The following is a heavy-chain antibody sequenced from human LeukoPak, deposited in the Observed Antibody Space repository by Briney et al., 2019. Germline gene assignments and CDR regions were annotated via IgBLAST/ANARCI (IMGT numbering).Heavy chain of an antibody. J-gene: IGHJ6*03. CDR3: ARMVYAVYYYYYYMDV. CDR1: GGSISSYY. V-gene: IGHV4-34*01. CDR2: INHSGST. Sequence: PSETLSLTCTVSGGSISSYYWGWIRQPPGKGLEWIGEINHSGSTNYNPSLKSRVAISVDTSKNQFSLKLSSVTAADTAVYYCARMVYAVYYYYYYMDVWGKGTTVTVSS. D-gene: IGHD2-8*01.